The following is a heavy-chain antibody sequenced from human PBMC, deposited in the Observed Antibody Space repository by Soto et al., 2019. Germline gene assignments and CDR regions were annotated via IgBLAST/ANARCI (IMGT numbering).Heavy chain of an antibody. Sequence: TLSLTCTVSGGSISSGDYYWSWIRQPPGKGLEWIGYIYYSGSTYYNPSLKSRVTISVDTSKNQFSLKLSSVTAADTAVYYCARGLSLNYYDFWSGYYDYYYYGMDVWGQGTTVTVSS. D-gene: IGHD3-3*01. CDR1: GGSISSGDYY. CDR2: IYYSGST. CDR3: ARGLSLNYYDFWSGYYDYYYYGMDV. J-gene: IGHJ6*02. V-gene: IGHV4-30-4*01.